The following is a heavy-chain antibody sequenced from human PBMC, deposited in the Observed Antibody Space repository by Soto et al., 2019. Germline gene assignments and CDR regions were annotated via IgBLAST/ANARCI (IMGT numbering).Heavy chain of an antibody. J-gene: IGHJ4*02. V-gene: IGHV2-5*02. Sequence: QITLNESGPTQVKPRQTLTLTCTFSGFSLTTSRVGVGWIHQSPGKAPEWLALIYWDDDKRYSPSLKSRLTSTKDSSKNQVVLTMADLDPADTATYYCAHRVLRTVFGLVTTTAIYFDFWGQGTPVAVSS. CDR2: IYWDDDK. CDR1: GFSLTTSRVG. D-gene: IGHD3-3*01. CDR3: AHRVLRTVFGLVTTTAIYFDF.